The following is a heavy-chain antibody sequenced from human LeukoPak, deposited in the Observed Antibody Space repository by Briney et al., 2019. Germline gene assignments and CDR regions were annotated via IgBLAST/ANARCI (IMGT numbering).Heavy chain of an antibody. V-gene: IGHV1-2*02. CDR2: INPNSGGT. J-gene: IGHJ4*02. Sequence: VASVKVSCKASGYTFTSYDINWVRQATGQGLEWMGWINPNSGGTIYAQKFQGRVTMTRDTSISTAYMELSRLRSDDTAVYYCASESEVGASYWGQGTLVTVSS. D-gene: IGHD1-26*01. CDR1: GYTFTSYD. CDR3: ASESEVGASY.